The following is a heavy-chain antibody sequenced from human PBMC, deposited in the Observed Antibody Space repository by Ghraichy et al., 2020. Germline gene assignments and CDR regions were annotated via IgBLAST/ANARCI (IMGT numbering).Heavy chain of an antibody. CDR2: ISGSGGST. V-gene: IGHV3-23*01. Sequence: WVSAISGSGGSTYYADSVKGRFTISRDNSKNTLYLQMNSLRAEDTAVYYCAKLPSIAWGNQWYFDY. D-gene: IGHD7-27*01. J-gene: IGHJ4*01. CDR3: AKLPSIAWGNQWYFDY.